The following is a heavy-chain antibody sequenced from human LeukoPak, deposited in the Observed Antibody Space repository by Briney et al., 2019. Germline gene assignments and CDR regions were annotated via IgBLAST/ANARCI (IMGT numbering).Heavy chain of an antibody. CDR1: GYTFTGYY. V-gene: IGHV1-2*02. CDR3: ARGSGDYDDNWFDP. D-gene: IGHD4-17*01. Sequence: ASVKVSCKASGYTFTGYYMHWVRQAPGQGLEWMGWINPNSGGTSYAQKFQGRVTMTRDTSTSTVYMELSSLRSEDTAVYYCARGSGDYDDNWFDPWGQGTLVTVSS. CDR2: INPNSGGT. J-gene: IGHJ5*02.